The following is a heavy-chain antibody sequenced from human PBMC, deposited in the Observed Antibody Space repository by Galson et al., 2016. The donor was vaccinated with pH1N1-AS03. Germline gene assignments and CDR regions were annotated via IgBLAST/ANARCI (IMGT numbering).Heavy chain of an antibody. V-gene: IGHV1-69*13. CDR2: IIPIFGTA. D-gene: IGHD1-26*01. CDR1: GGTFSSYV. Sequence: SVKVSCKASGGTFSSYVISWVRQAPRQGLEWMGEIIPIFGTANYAQRFQGRVTITADESTSTAYMEVSSLRSEDTAVYYCAREGYSGSRDRIDFNYYGMDVWGQGTTVTVSS. J-gene: IGHJ6*02. CDR3: AREGYSGSRDRIDFNYYGMDV.